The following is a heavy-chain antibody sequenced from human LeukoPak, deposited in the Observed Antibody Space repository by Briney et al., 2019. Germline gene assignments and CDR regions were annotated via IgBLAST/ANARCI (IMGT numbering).Heavy chain of an antibody. CDR1: GGSMTNYY. D-gene: IGHD3-10*01. V-gene: IGHV4-59*12. Sequence: PSETLSLTCTVSGGSMTNYYWNWIRQPPGKGLEWVGYIYYSGSTNYNPSLKSRVTISVDTSKNQFSLKLSSVTAADTAVYYCARDLYYGSGSYYNDWFDPWGQGTLVTVSS. CDR3: ARDLYYGSGSYYNDWFDP. CDR2: IYYSGST. J-gene: IGHJ5*02.